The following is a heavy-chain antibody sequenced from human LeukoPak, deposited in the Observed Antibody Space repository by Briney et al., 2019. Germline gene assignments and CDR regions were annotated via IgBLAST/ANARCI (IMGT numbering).Heavy chain of an antibody. J-gene: IGHJ4*02. CDR2: INPSGGST. CDR3: ARNAYCGGDCYTQFYFDY. V-gene: IGHV1-46*01. Sequence: ASVKVSCKASGYTFTSYCMHWVRQAPGQGLEWMGIINPSGGSTSYAQKFQGRVTMTRDTSTSTVYMELSSLRSEDTAVYYCARNAYCGGDCYTQFYFDYWGQGTLVTVSS. CDR1: GYTFTSYC. D-gene: IGHD2-21*02.